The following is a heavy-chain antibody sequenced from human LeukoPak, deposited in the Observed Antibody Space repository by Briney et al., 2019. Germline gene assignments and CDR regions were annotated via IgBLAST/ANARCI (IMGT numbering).Heavy chain of an antibody. J-gene: IGHJ2*01. CDR2: ISDSGTST. D-gene: IGHD3-22*01. Sequence: QTGGSLRLSCAASGLTFSGYAMYWVRQAPGKGLEWVSVISDSGTSTYYADSVKGRFTISRDNSKDTLYLQMNSLRAEDTAVYYCAKAHEDYYDSSGYYYGWYFDLWGRGTLVTVSS. CDR3: AKAHEDYYDSSGYYYGWYFDL. V-gene: IGHV3-23*01. CDR1: GLTFSGYA.